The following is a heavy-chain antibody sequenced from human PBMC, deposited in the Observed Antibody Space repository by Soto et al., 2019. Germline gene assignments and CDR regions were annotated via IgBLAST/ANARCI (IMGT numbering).Heavy chain of an antibody. D-gene: IGHD3-22*01. J-gene: IGHJ4*02. Sequence: TLSLTCTVSVGSISSGGYYWSWIRQHPGKGLEWIGYIYYSGSTYYNPSLKSRVTISVDTSKNQFSLKLSSVTAADTAVYYCASSYYYDSSGYYHRYWGQGTLVTVSS. CDR2: IYYSGST. V-gene: IGHV4-31*03. CDR1: VGSISSGGYY. CDR3: ASSYYYDSSGYYHRY.